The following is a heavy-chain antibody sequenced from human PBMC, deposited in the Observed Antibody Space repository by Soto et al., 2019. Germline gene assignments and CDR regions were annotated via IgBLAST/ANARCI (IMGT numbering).Heavy chain of an antibody. CDR1: GFTVSSNY. V-gene: IGHV3-66*01. CDR2: IYSGGST. J-gene: IGHJ6*02. CDR3: ARDHWFGELLSPYYYYGMDV. D-gene: IGHD3-10*01. Sequence: EVQLVESGGGLVQPGGSLRLSCAASGFTVSSNYMSWVRQAPGKGLEWVSVIYSGGSTYYADSVKGRFTISRDNSKNTLYLQMNSLRAEDTAVYYCARDHWFGELLSPYYYYGMDVWGQGTTVTVSS.